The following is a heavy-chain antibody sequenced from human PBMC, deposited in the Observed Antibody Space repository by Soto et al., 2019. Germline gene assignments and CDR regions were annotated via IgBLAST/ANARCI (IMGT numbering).Heavy chain of an antibody. CDR1: GGTTSTRNL. D-gene: IGHD6-13*01. V-gene: IGHV4-4*03. Sequence: PPDTLRHTYAVSGGTTSTRNLWSWVRQPPGKGLEWIGEIYHSGSTNYDPSLKSLGSISVDKSKNQFSLKLSSVTAADTAVYYCAREQLVGYYGMDVWGQGTTVS. J-gene: IGHJ6*02. CDR2: IYHSGST. CDR3: AREQLVGYYGMDV.